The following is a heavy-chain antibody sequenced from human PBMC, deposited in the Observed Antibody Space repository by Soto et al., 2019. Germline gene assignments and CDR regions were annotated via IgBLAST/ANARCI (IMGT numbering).Heavy chain of an antibody. CDR3: ARDPGYYGSGSFLY. CDR2: IKQDGSEK. CDR1: GFTFSSYW. V-gene: IGHV3-7*05. Sequence: GGSLRLSCAASGFTFSSYWMSWVRQAPGRALEWVANIKQDGSEKYYVDSVKGRFTISRDNAKNSLYLQMNSLRAEDTAVYYCARDPGYYGSGSFLYWGQGTLVTVSS. J-gene: IGHJ4*02. D-gene: IGHD3-10*01.